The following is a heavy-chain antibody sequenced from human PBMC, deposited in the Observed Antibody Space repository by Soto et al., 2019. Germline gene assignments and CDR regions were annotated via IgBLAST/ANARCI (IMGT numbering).Heavy chain of an antibody. D-gene: IGHD3-10*01. V-gene: IGHV3-23*01. CDR3: TRISGGGCQRFFDY. CDR2: ITVGGAQK. CDR1: GFTFIDHD. J-gene: IGHJ4*02. Sequence: EVKLLEAGGALVQPGGSLRLSCEASGFTFIDHDMSWVRQAPGKGLEWVSSITVGGAQKDYGQSVKGRFTISRDNSNTPMFSQTDSLPVESPANDYWTRISGGGCQRFFDYWGQGTVVTVSS.